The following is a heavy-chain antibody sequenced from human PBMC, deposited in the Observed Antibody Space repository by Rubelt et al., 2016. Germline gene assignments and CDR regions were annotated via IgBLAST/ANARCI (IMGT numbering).Heavy chain of an antibody. CDR3: AREEALGYFSY. CDR2: IWYDGGYP. V-gene: IGHV3-33*01. J-gene: IGHJ4*02. Sequence: VLLVESGGGLIQPGGSLRLSCTASGFTFSTYGMHWVRQAPGKGLEWVAVIWYDGGYPYSADSLKGRFTISRDSANNSLSLLMTSLRDEDTAVYYCAREEALGYFSYWGQGTLVTVSS. CDR1: GFTFSTYG. D-gene: IGHD3-22*01.